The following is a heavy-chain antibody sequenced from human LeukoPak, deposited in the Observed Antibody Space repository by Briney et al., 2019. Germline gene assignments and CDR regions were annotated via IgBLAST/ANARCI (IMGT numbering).Heavy chain of an antibody. D-gene: IGHD3-3*01. V-gene: IGHV3-7*01. CDR2: IKQDGSEK. CDR1: GFTFSSYW. J-gene: IGHJ6*03. Sequence: GGSLRLSCAASGFTFSSYWMSWVRQAPGKGLEWVANIKQDGSEKYYVDSVKGRFTISRDNAKNSLYLQMNSLRAEDTAVYYCARARTTTIFGNYYYYMDVWGKGTTVTVSS. CDR3: ARARTTTIFGNYYYYMDV.